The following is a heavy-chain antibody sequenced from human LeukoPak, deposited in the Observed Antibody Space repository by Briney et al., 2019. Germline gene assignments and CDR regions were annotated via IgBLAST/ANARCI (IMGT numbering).Heavy chain of an antibody. CDR3: ARAKGDTVPIGVFDY. V-gene: IGHV4-30-2*01. CDR2: IYHSGST. Sequence: SETLSLTCAVSGGSISSGGYSWSWIRQPPGKGLEWIGYIYHSGSTYYNPSLKSRVTISVDRSKDQFSLKLSSVTAADTAVYYCARAKGDTVPIGVFDYWGQGTLVTVSS. D-gene: IGHD4-17*01. J-gene: IGHJ4*02. CDR1: GGSISSGGYS.